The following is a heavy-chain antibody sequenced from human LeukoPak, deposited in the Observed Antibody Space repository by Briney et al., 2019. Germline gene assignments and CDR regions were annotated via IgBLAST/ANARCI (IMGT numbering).Heavy chain of an antibody. CDR2: ISSSGSAI. Sequence: GGSLRLSCAASGFTVSSNYMSWIRQAPGKGLEWVSYISSSGSAIYYADSVKGRFTISRDNAKNSLYLQMNSLRAEDTAVYYCAKTVSGGPRGAFDIWGQGTMVTVSS. J-gene: IGHJ3*02. CDR1: GFTVSSNY. CDR3: AKTVSGGPRGAFDI. D-gene: IGHD5/OR15-5a*01. V-gene: IGHV3-11*01.